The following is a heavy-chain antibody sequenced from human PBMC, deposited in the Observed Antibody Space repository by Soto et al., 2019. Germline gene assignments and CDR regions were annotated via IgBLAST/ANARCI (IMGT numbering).Heavy chain of an antibody. D-gene: IGHD2-2*01. V-gene: IGHV4-34*01. J-gene: IGHJ5*02. CDR3: ARDGRRIVVVPAGWFDP. Sequence: SETLSLTCAVYGGSFSGYYWSWIRQPPGKGLEWIGEINHSGSTNYNPSLKSRVTISVDTSKNQFSLKLSSVTAADTAVYYCARDGRRIVVVPAGWFDPWGQGTLVTVS. CDR1: GGSFSGYY. CDR2: INHSGST.